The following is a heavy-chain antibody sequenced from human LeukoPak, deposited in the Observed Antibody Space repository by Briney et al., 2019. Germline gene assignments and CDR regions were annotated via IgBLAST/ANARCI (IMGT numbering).Heavy chain of an antibody. CDR2: ISGGGATS. D-gene: IGHD6-13*01. J-gene: IGHJ3*02. CDR3: AKDGSSGIAATADAFDI. V-gene: IGHV3-23*01. Sequence: GRSLRLSCTASGFTFNTYAMSWVRQAPGKGLEWVSAISGGGATSYYADSVEGRFTISRDNSKNTLYLQMNSLRAEDTAIYYCAKDGSSGIAATADAFDIWGQGTMVTVSS. CDR1: GFTFNTYA.